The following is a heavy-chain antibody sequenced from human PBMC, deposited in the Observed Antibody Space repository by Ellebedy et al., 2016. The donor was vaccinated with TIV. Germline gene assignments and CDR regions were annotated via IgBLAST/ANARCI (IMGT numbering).Heavy chain of an antibody. CDR1: RYTFTSHI. D-gene: IGHD3-10*01. CDR3: ARDPEGAYYYGSAKFDY. J-gene: IGHJ4*02. V-gene: IGHV1-3*01. Sequence: ASVKVSXKASRYTFTSHIIHWVRHAPGQRLEWLGWINAGNGHTKYSQKFQGRVTITRDTSASTVYVEMSSLRSEDTAVFYCARDPEGAYYYGSAKFDYWGQGTLVTVSS. CDR2: INAGNGHT.